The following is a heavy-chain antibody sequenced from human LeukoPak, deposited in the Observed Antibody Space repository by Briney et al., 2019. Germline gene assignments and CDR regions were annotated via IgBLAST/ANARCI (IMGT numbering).Heavy chain of an antibody. J-gene: IGHJ6*02. CDR1: GGSLRTYY. CDR3: ARASRFYYGLDV. Sequence: SETLSLTRGVYGGSLRTYYWTWVRQPPGKGLEWIGEVNHIGTTNYNPTLESRVTISVDTAKNHLSLKLTSVTAADAAVYYCARASRFYYGLDVWGQGTTVTVSS. CDR2: VNHIGTT. V-gene: IGHV4-34*01.